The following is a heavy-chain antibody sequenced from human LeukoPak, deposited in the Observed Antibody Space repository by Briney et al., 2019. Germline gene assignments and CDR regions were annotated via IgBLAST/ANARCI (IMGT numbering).Heavy chain of an antibody. CDR1: GFTFSGSA. J-gene: IGHJ4*02. CDR2: IRSKANSYAT. D-gene: IGHD3-16*01. Sequence: GGSLRLSCAASGFTFSGSAMHWVRQASGKGLEWVGRIRSKANSYATAYAASVKGRFTISRDDSKSTAYLQMNSLKTEDTAVYYCTSPLVWGSSGDYWGQGTLVTVSS. CDR3: TSPLVWGSSGDY. V-gene: IGHV3-73*01.